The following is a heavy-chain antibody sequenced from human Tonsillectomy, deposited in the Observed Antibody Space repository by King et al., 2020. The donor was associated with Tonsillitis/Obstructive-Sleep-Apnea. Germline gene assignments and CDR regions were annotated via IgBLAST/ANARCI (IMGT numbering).Heavy chain of an antibody. D-gene: IGHD2-2*02. J-gene: IGHJ6*03. CDR3: ARDRNIVEVPAAISLLLEYYMDV. Sequence: VQLVESGGGLVQPGGSLRLSCAASGFTCGSYWMSWVRQAPGKGLEWVANIKEDGSEKYYVDSVKGRFTISRDNAKKSLFLQMNSLRVEDTAVYYCARDRNIVEVPAAISLLLEYYMDVWGKGTTVTVSS. CDR1: GFTCGSYW. CDR2: IKEDGSEK. V-gene: IGHV3-7*04.